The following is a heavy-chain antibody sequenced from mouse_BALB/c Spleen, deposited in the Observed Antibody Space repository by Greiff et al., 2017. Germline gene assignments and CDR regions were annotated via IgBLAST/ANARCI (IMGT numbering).Heavy chain of an antibody. CDR3: ARGGLLRWYAMDD. J-gene: IGHJ4*01. D-gene: IGHD2-3*01. V-gene: IGHV3-2*02. CDR2: ISYSGST. Sequence: EVQLQESGPGLVKPSQSLSLTCTVTGYSITSDYAWNWIRQFPGNKLEWMGYISYSGSTSYNPSLKSRISITRDTSKNQFFLQLNSVTTEDTATYYCARGGLLRWYAMDDWGQGTSVTVSS. CDR1: GYSITSDYA.